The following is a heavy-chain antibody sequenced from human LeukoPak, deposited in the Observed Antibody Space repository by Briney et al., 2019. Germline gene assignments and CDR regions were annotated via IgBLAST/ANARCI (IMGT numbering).Heavy chain of an antibody. CDR3: AKGDYYDSRCSSLPVDY. CDR1: GHPFTRYG. Sequence: GGPQRLSCAASGHPFTRYGTHWVRKAPGKGLVWLTDIRYYGSNKYYAVSVKGRYTISRDNSKNTLYLQMNSLRAEDTAVYYCAKGDYYDSRCSSLPVDYWGQGTLVTVSS. D-gene: IGHD3-22*01. V-gene: IGHV3-33*06. J-gene: IGHJ4*02. CDR2: IRYYGSNK.